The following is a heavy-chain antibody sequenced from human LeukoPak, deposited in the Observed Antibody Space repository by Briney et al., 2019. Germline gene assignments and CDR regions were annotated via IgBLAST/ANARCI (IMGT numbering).Heavy chain of an antibody. CDR3: ARDGAYCSSTSCYRRPGWFDP. V-gene: IGHV1-69*04. CDR1: GGTFSSYA. J-gene: IGHJ5*02. Sequence: GASVKVSCKASGGTFSSYAISWVRQAPGQGLEWMGRIIPILGIANYAQKFQGRVTITADKSTSTAHMELSSLRSEDTAVYYCARDGAYCSSTSCYRRPGWFDPWGQGTLVTVSS. CDR2: IIPILGIA. D-gene: IGHD2-2*01.